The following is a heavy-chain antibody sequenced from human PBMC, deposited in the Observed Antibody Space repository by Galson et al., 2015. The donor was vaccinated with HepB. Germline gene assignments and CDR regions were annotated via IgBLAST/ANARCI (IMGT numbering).Heavy chain of an antibody. CDR2: VSTSGST. J-gene: IGHJ5*02. D-gene: IGHD2-8*01. CDR1: GGSINSYY. V-gene: IGHV4-4*07. Sequence: SETLSLTCTVSGGSINSYYWSWIRQPAGKGLEWIGRVSTSGSTNYNPSLKSRLTMSVDTSQNQFSLRLSSVTAADTAVYYCARDWGDIVLMVYEGVTSNWFDPWGQGTLVTVSS. CDR3: ARDWGDIVLMVYEGVTSNWFDP.